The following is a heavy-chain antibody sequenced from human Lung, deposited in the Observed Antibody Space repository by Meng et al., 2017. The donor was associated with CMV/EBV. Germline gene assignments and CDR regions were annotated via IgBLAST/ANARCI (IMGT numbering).Heavy chain of an antibody. CDR1: GGSISSYY. Sequence: SETLSLICTVSGGSISSYYWSWIRQPPGKGLEWIGYIYYSGSTNYNPPLNSRVTISVDTSKNQFSLKLSSVTAADAAVYYCARGNWNYDYSGQGTLVTVSS. CDR3: ARGNWNYDY. V-gene: IGHV4-59*01. D-gene: IGHD1-7*01. CDR2: IYYSGST. J-gene: IGHJ4*02.